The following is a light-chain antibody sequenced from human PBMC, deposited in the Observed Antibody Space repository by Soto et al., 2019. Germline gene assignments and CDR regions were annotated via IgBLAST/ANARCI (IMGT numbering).Light chain of an antibody. CDR1: HDIKKY. J-gene: IGKJ2*01. CDR3: QQYNSYLYT. Sequence: DIQMTQSPSSLSASVGDRVTITCQASHDIKKYLNWYQQKAHKVPKLLIHDASTLATGVPSRFTGSGSGTDFTLTINSLQPEDVATYYCQQYNSYLYTFGQGTKLEIK. CDR2: DAS. V-gene: IGKV1-33*01.